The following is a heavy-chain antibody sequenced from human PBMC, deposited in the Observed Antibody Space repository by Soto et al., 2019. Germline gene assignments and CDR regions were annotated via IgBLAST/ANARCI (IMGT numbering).Heavy chain of an antibody. Sequence: QVQLQESGPGLVKPSQTLSLTCTVSGGSISSGGYSWSWIRQHPGKGLEWIGYIYYSGSTYYNPSVKSRVTISVDTSKNQFSLKLSSVTAADTAVYYCAREADAFDIWGQGTMVTVSS. CDR1: GGSISSGGYS. V-gene: IGHV4-31*03. CDR3: AREADAFDI. CDR2: IYYSGST. J-gene: IGHJ3*02.